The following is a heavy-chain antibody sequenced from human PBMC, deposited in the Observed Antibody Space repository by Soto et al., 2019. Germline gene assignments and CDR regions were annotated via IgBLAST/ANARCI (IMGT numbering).Heavy chain of an antibody. CDR1: SGSISSTNYY. D-gene: IGHD6-13*01. CDR2: IHYSGYT. CDR3: ARPVGVEQQLVHDAFAI. V-gene: IGHV4-39*02. Sequence: PSETLSLTCTVSSGSISSTNYYWGWIRQPPGKGLEWIGTIHYSGYTYYNPSLKNRVTISVDTSKNHFSLKLTSVTAADTAIYYCARPVGVEQQLVHDAFAIWGQGTLVTVSS. J-gene: IGHJ3*02.